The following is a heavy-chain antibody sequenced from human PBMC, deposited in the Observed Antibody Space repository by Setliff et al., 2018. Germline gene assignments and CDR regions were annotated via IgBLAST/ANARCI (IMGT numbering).Heavy chain of an antibody. CDR2: IRFDGSYK. J-gene: IGHJ4*02. CDR3: AKVKKQLIRGSGFDL. V-gene: IGHV3-30*02. D-gene: IGHD1-1*01. Sequence: GALRLSCVASGFVFSTYGMHWVRQAPGKGLEWVAFIRFDGSYKYYEDSVKGRFTISRDNSENRLDLQMDSLRVEDTALYYCAKVKKQLIRGSGFDLWGQGTLVTVSS. CDR1: GFVFSTYG.